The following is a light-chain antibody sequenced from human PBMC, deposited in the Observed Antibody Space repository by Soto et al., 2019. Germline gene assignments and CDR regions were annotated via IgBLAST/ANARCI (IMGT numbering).Light chain of an antibody. CDR2: EGS. V-gene: IGLV2-23*03. CDR1: SGDVGSYTF. Sequence: QSALTQPASVSGSPGQSITISCTGTSGDVGSYTFVSWYQQHPGKAPKLIIYEGSKRPSGVSNRFSGSKSGNTACLRISGLQAEDEADYYCCSYAGGSTFVFGGGTKLTVL. J-gene: IGLJ3*02. CDR3: CSYAGGSTFV.